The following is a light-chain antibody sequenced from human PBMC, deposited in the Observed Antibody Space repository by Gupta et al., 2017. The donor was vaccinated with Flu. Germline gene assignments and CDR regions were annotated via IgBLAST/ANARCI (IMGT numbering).Light chain of an antibody. J-gene: IGKJ5*01. CDR2: GAS. V-gene: IGKV1-27*01. Sequence: DIQMIQSPSSLSASVGDRVTITCRASQGIKNYLAWYQLNPGRVPKLLIYGASTLQSGVPSRFSGSGSGTDFTLTISSLQPEDVATYYCQMYNSVPPITFGQGTRLEIK. CDR1: QGIKNY. CDR3: QMYNSVPPIT.